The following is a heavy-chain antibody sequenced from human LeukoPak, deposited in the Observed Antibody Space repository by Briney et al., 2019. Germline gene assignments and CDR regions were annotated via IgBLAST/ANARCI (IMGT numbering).Heavy chain of an antibody. CDR2: ISGSGGST. CDR3: AKVLFGEPMEAFDI. Sequence: GGSLRLSCAASGFTFSRYAMSWVRQAPGKGLEWVSVISGSGGSTYYADSVKGRFTISRDNSKNTLYLQMNSLRAEDTAVYYCAKVLFGEPMEAFDIWGQGTMVTVSS. J-gene: IGHJ3*02. CDR1: GFTFSRYA. D-gene: IGHD3-10*01. V-gene: IGHV3-23*01.